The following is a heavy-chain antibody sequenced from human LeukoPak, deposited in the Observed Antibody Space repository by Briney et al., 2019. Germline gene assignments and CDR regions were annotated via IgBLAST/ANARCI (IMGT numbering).Heavy chain of an antibody. CDR1: GFTFSSYS. D-gene: IGHD1-26*01. CDR3: ALMEEPLYYYYMDV. CDR2: ISSSSSYI. J-gene: IGHJ6*03. V-gene: IGHV3-21*01. Sequence: GGSLRLSCAASGFTFSSYSMNWVRQAPGKGLEWVSSISSSSSYIYYADSVKGRFTISRDNAKNSLYQQMNSLRAEDTAVYYCALMEEPLYYYYMDVWGKGTTVTVSS.